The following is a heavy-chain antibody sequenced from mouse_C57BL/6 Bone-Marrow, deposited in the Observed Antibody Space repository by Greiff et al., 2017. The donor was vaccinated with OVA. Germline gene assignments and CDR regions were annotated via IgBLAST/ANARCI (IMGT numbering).Heavy chain of an antibody. J-gene: IGHJ2*01. Sequence: QVQLKESGAELMKPGASVTLSCTATGYTFTGYWIEWVKQRPGHGLEWIGEILPGSGSTNYTENLKGNAPFTADTSSNTAYMQLSSLTTDDAAIYYCARANCYFDYWGQGTTLTVSS. V-gene: IGHV1-9*01. CDR1: GYTFTGYW. CDR3: ARANCYFDY. CDR2: ILPGSGST. D-gene: IGHD4-1*02.